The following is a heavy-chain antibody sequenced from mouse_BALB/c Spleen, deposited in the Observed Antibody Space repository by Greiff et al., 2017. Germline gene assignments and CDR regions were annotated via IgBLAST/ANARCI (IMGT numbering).Heavy chain of an antibody. J-gene: IGHJ4*01. Sequence: EVMLVESGPELVKPGASVKISCKASGYTFTDYNMHWVKQSHGKSLEWIGYIYPYNGGTGYNQKFKSKATLTVDNSSSTAYMELRSLTSEDSAVYYCAKYGNPHYYAMDYWGQGTSVTVSS. V-gene: IGHV1S29*02. CDR3: AKYGNPHYYAMDY. CDR1: GYTFTDYN. D-gene: IGHD2-10*02. CDR2: IYPYNGGT.